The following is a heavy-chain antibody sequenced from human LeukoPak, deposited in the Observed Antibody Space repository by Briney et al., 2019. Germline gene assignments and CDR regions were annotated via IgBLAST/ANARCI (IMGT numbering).Heavy chain of an antibody. CDR1: GGTFSSYA. D-gene: IGHD2-2*01. J-gene: IGHJ2*01. V-gene: IGHV1-69*04. CDR2: IIPILGIA. Sequence: ASVKVSCKASGGTFSSYAISWVRQAPGQGLEWMGRIIPILGIANYAQKFQGRVTITADKSTSTAYMELSSLRSEDTAVYYCERDCSTSCCLGLIWYFDLWGRGTLVTVSS. CDR3: ERDCSTSCCLGLIWYFDL.